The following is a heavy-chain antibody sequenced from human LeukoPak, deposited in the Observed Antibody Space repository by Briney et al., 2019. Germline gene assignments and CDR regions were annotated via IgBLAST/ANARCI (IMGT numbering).Heavy chain of an antibody. Sequence: PGGSLRLSCAVSGFNFSGYTMNWVRQTPGKGLEWVSSISPRSTYMYYADSVKGRVTISRDNAKNSLYLQMNSLRAEDTAMYYCARSGYGSADSWGQGTPVTVSS. CDR2: ISPRSTYM. V-gene: IGHV3-21*01. CDR3: ARSGYGSADS. J-gene: IGHJ4*02. D-gene: IGHD3-10*01. CDR1: GFNFSGYT.